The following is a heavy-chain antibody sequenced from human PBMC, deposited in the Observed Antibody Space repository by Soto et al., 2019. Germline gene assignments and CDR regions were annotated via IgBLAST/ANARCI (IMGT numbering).Heavy chain of an antibody. CDR1: GFTSSNYT. V-gene: IGHV3-23*01. J-gene: IGHJ4*02. CDR2: ISGSGGST. CDR3: ARGTYYYDSSGKYYFDY. D-gene: IGHD3-22*01. Sequence: GGSLRLSCAASGFTSSNYTMNWVRQAPGKGLAWVSGISGSGGSTFYADSAKGRFTISRDNSKNTLYLQMNSLRAEDTAVYYCARGTYYYDSSGKYYFDYWGQGTLVTVSS.